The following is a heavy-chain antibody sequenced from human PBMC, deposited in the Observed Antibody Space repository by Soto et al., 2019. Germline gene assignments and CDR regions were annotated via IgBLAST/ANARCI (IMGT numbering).Heavy chain of an antibody. Sequence: QVQLVQSGAEVTKPGASVKVSCKASGYTLTSYGISWVRQAPGQGLEWMGWISAYNGDTNYAQSLQGRVTMTTDTTTTTAYMEPRSLRSDDTAVYYWANTIGYSYYYYGMDVWGQGTTVTVSS. CDR2: ISAYNGDT. D-gene: IGHD3-3*01. CDR3: ANTIGYSYYYYGMDV. V-gene: IGHV1-18*01. J-gene: IGHJ6*02. CDR1: GYTLTSYG.